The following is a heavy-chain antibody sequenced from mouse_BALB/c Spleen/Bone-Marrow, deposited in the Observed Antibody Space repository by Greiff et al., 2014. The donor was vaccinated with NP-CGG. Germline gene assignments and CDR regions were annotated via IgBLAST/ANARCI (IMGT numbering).Heavy chain of an antibody. CDR3: ARTGSNHYYAMDY. V-gene: IGHV14-3*02. D-gene: IGHD2-5*01. CDR2: IDPAKGXX. Sequence: EVQLQQSGAELVKPGASVKLSCTASGFNIKDTYMHWVKQRPEQGLEWIGRIDPAKGXXXXXXXXXGKXXITXXTSSNTAYLHLSRLTPEDTAVYYCARTGSNHYYAMDYWGQGISVTVSS. CDR1: GFNIKDTY. J-gene: IGHJ4*01.